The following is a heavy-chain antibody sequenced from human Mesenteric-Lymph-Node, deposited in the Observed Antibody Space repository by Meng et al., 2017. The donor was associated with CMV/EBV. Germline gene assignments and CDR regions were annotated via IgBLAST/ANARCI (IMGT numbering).Heavy chain of an antibody. CDR3: ARGGGYSRERFDP. D-gene: IGHD6-13*01. J-gene: IGHJ5*02. Sequence: GESLKISCAASGFTFSTYAMNWVRQAPGKGLEWVSLIDTGGSSTYYADSVKGRFTISRDNSKNTLYLQMNSLRAEDTAVYYCARGGGYSRERFDPWGQGTLVTV. CDR2: IDTGGSST. CDR1: GFTFSTYA. V-gene: IGHV3-23*03.